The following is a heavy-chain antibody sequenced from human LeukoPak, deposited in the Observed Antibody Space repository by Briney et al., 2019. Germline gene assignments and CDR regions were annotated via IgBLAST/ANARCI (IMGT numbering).Heavy chain of an antibody. CDR2: IKQDGNEI. CDR1: RFTFSSCW. D-gene: IGHD6-13*01. CDR3: AKGSGYSSMGNWFDP. Sequence: GGSLRLSCAASRFTFSSCWMTWVRQAAGKGLEWVANIKQDGNEINYVDSVKGRFTISRDNAKNSLYLQMNSLRAEDMALYYCAKGSGYSSMGNWFDPWGQGTLVTVSS. J-gene: IGHJ5*02. V-gene: IGHV3-7*03.